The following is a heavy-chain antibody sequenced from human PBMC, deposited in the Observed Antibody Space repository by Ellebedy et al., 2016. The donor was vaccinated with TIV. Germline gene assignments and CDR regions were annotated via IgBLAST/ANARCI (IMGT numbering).Heavy chain of an antibody. CDR3: AKDRYSSSGLSYGMDV. Sequence: GESLKISXAASEFTFTLYWIHWVRQAPGKGLEWVSGISGRNGSTYYADSVKGRFTISRDNSKNTLYLQMNSLRAEDTAVYYCAKDRYSSSGLSYGMDVWGQGTTVTVSS. D-gene: IGHD4-11*01. CDR1: EFTFTLYW. J-gene: IGHJ6*02. V-gene: IGHV3-23*01. CDR2: ISGRNGST.